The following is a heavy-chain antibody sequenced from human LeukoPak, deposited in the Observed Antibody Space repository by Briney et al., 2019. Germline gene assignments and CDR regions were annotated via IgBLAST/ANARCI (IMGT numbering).Heavy chain of an antibody. CDR1: GFTFSNAW. V-gene: IGHV3-23*01. J-gene: IGHJ4*02. Sequence: GGSLRLSCAASGFTFSNAWMSWVRQAPGKGLEWVSAISGSGGSTYYADSVKGRFTISRDNSKNTLYLQMNSLRAEDTALYYCTAASIFDYWGQGTLVTVSS. CDR2: ISGSGGST. CDR3: TAASIFDY.